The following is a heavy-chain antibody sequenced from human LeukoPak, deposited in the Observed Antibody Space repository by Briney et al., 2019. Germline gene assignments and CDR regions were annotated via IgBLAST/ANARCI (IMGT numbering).Heavy chain of an antibody. CDR2: INPNSGAT. D-gene: IGHD1-1*01. Sequence: ASVKVSCKASGGTFSSHPINWVRQAPGQGLEWMGWINPNSGATLYAQKFQGRVTMTRDTSINTAYMELSSLRSDDTAVYYCTRAKRVIFDYWGQGTLVTVSS. J-gene: IGHJ4*02. CDR1: GGTFSSHP. CDR3: TRAKRVIFDY. V-gene: IGHV1-2*02.